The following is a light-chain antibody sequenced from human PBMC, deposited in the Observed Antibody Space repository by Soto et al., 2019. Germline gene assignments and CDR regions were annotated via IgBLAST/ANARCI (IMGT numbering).Light chain of an antibody. Sequence: EIVLTQSPGTLSLSPGERAILSCRASESVSSNYLAWYQQKPGQAPRLLIYGASSRATGIPDRFSGSGSGTDFTLTISRLEPEDFAVYYCEQYGNSRTFGQGTKVEIK. V-gene: IGKV3-20*01. J-gene: IGKJ1*01. CDR1: ESVSSNY. CDR2: GAS. CDR3: EQYGNSRT.